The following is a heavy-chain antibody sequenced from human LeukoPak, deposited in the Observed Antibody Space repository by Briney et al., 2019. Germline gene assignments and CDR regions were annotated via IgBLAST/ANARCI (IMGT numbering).Heavy chain of an antibody. D-gene: IGHD2-15*01. CDR3: ARVGCSGGSCFDY. J-gene: IGHJ4*02. V-gene: IGHV3-11*06. CDR2: ISSSSSYT. Sequence: PGGSLRLSCAASGFTFSDYYMSWIRQAPGKGLEWVSYISSSSSYTNYADSVKGRFTISRDNAENSLYLQMNSLRAEDTAVYYCARVGCSGGSCFDYWGQGTLVTVSS. CDR1: GFTFSDYY.